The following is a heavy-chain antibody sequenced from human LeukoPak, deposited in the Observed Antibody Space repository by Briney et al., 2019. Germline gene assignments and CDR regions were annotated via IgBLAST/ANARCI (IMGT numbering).Heavy chain of an antibody. J-gene: IGHJ4*02. V-gene: IGHV3-7*05. CDR1: GFTFSSYW. CDR3: ARYGLAYTYDF. Sequence: PGGSLRLSCAASGFTFSSYWMSWVRQAPGKGLEWVATIKQDGSQKEYVDSVKGRFTISRDNAKNSLYLQMNSLRAEDTAVYYCARYGLAYTYDFWGQGPLVTVSS. D-gene: IGHD3-16*01. CDR2: IKQDGSQK.